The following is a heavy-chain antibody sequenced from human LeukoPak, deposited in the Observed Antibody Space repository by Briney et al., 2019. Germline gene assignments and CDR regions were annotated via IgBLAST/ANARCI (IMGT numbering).Heavy chain of an antibody. Sequence: PSETLSLTCTVSGGSISSYYWSWIRQPPGKGLEWIGYTYYSGSTNYNPSLKSRVTISVDTSKNQFSLKLSSVPAADTAVYYCGIKGGGEDSSGYYYDTDYWGQGTLVTVSS. D-gene: IGHD3-22*01. CDR3: GIKGGGEDSSGYYYDTDY. J-gene: IGHJ4*02. CDR1: GGSISSYY. CDR2: TYYSGST. V-gene: IGHV4-59*12.